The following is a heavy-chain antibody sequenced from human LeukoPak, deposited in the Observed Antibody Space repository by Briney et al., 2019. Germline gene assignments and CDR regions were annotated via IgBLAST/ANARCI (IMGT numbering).Heavy chain of an antibody. CDR2: INPNSGGT. V-gene: IGHV1-2*06. Sequence: PSVKVSCKASGYTFTGYYMHWVRQAPGQGHEWMGRINPNSGGTNYAQKFQGRVTMTRDTSISTAYMELSRLRSDDTAVYYCARDMAYYDILTGQMDYWGQGTLVTVSS. D-gene: IGHD3-9*01. CDR3: ARDMAYYDILTGQMDY. J-gene: IGHJ4*02. CDR1: GYTFTGYY.